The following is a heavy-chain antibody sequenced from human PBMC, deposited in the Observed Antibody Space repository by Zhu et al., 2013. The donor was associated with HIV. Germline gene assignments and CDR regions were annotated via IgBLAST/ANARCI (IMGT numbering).Heavy chain of an antibody. CDR3: SRVRGEGDGAYYYHYMDV. V-gene: IGHV1-8*01. CDR2: MNPKSGNT. J-gene: IGHJ6*03. CDR1: GYTFASYD. Sequence: QVQLVQSGAEVKRPGASVKVSCKASGYTFASYDIAWVRQATGEGLEWMGWMNPKSGNTGFTQKFQGRVTMTGNTSISTAYMELTGLISEDTATYYCSRVRGEGDGAYYYHYMDVWGKGTTVTVSS. D-gene: IGHD3-10*01.